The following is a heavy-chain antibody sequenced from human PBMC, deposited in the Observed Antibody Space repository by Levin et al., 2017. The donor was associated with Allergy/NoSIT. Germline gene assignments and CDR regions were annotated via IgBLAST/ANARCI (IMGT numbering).Heavy chain of an antibody. J-gene: IGHJ4*02. CDR2: IIGNGGST. CDR1: GFSIGSHA. V-gene: IGHV3-23*01. D-gene: IGHD1-14*01. Sequence: PSGGSLRLSCAASGFSIGSHAMSWIRQAPGKGLEWVSIIGNGGSTYHADSVKGRFTISTDNAKNTVYLQMSRLGAEDTAVYYCAKEGEPGLYYFDYWGQGTLVTVSS. CDR3: AKEGEPGLYYFDY.